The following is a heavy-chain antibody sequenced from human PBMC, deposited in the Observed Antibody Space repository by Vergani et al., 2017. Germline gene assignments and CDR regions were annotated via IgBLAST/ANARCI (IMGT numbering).Heavy chain of an antibody. CDR1: GFTFSSYA. Sequence: VQLVESGGGVVQPGRSLRLSCAASGFTFSSYAMHWVRQAPGKGLEWVAVISYDGSNKYYADSGKGRFTISRDNSKNTLYLQMNSLRAEDTAVYYCARDRGYSYGPFDYWGQGTLVTVSS. J-gene: IGHJ4*02. D-gene: IGHD5-18*01. V-gene: IGHV3-30*01. CDR2: ISYDGSNK. CDR3: ARDRGYSYGPFDY.